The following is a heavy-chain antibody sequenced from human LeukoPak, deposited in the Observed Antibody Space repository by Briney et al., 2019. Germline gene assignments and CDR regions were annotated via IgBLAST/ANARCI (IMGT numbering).Heavy chain of an antibody. CDR3: AKDRLQLWPHTLDY. CDR1: GFSFSGFG. Sequence: GGSLRLSCAASGFSFSGFGMSWVRQAPGKGLEWVSGISGGPVSTSYADSVKGRFTISRDNSKNTLYLQINSLRAEDTAVYYCAKDRLQLWPHTLDYWGQGTLVTVSS. D-gene: IGHD5-18*01. J-gene: IGHJ4*02. CDR2: ISGGPVST. V-gene: IGHV3-23*01.